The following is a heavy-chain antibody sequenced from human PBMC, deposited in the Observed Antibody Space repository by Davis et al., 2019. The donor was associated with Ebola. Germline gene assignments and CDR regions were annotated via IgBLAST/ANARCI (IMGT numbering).Heavy chain of an antibody. V-gene: IGHV4-59*01. CDR2: IYYSGST. CDR1: GGSISSYY. J-gene: IGHJ4*02. D-gene: IGHD5-18*01. CDR3: ARAGYSYGQDFDY. Sequence: PGGSLRLSCTVSGGSISSYYWSWIRQPPGKGLEWIGYIYYSGSTNYNPSLKSRVTISVDTSKNQFSLKLSSVTAADTAVYYCARAGYSYGQDFDYWGQGTLVTVSS.